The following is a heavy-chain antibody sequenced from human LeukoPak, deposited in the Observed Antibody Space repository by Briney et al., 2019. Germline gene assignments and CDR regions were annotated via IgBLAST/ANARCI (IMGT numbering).Heavy chain of an antibody. J-gene: IGHJ5*02. CDR2: ISAYNGNT. D-gene: IGHD1-20*01. Sequence: ASVKVSCKASGYTFTGYYMHWVRQAPGQGLEWMGWISAYNGNTNYAQKLQGRVTMTTDTSTSTAYMELRSLRSDDTAVYYCARDLRVNWNGWFDPWGQGTLVTVSS. V-gene: IGHV1-18*04. CDR3: ARDLRVNWNGWFDP. CDR1: GYTFTGYY.